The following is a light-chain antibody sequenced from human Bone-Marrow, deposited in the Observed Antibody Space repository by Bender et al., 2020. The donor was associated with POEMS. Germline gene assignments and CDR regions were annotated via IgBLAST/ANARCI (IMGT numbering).Light chain of an antibody. CDR1: SSNIGSYY. CDR3: MAWDASQSGVV. Sequence: QSVLTQPPSASGTPGQRVTISCSGSSSNIGSYYVYWYQQLPGTAPKLLIYSDNERPSGVPDRFSGSKSGTSASLAISGLRFEDEADYYCMAWDASQSGVVFGGGTKLTVL. J-gene: IGLJ2*01. CDR2: SDN. V-gene: IGLV1-47*02.